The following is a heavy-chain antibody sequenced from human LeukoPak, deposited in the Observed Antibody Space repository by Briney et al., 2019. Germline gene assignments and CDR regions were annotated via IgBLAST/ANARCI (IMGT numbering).Heavy chain of an antibody. J-gene: IGHJ6*03. Sequence: GASVKVSCKASGDSFSMYAISWMRQAPGQGLEWMGGIITIFGTTDYAQSFQGRVTITADKSTSTAYMELSSLTSDDTAVYYCARSAGSYLRWGYYYYYYMDVWGKGTTVTVSS. CDR3: ARSAGSYLRWGYYYYYYMDV. CDR2: IITIFGTT. D-gene: IGHD5-18*01. CDR1: GDSFSMYA. V-gene: IGHV1-69*06.